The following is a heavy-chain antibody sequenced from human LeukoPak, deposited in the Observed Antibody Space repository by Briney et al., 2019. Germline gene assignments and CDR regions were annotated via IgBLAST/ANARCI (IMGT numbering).Heavy chain of an antibody. CDR1: GFSFSNHY. V-gene: IGHV3-7*01. J-gene: IGHJ4*02. D-gene: IGHD5-24*01. CDR3: ARDYKYAFDN. Sequence: PGGSLRLSCTASGFSFSNHYMRWIRQAPGKGLEWVANINEDGSNKWHLGSVKGRFTVSRDNARNSLYLQMNSLRVEDTAVYYCARDYKYAFDNWGQGTLVTVSS. CDR2: INEDGSNK.